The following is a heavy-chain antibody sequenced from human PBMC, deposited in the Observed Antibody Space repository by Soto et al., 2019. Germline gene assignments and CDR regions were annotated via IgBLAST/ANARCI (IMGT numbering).Heavy chain of an antibody. CDR3: ARLYGDASGWFDP. CDR2: IIPIFGTA. D-gene: IGHD4-17*01. Sequence: QVQLVQSGAEVKKPGSSVKVSCKASGGTFSSYAISWVRQAPGQGLEWMGGIIPIFGTANYAQKFQGRVTITADDSTSTDYMERLSLRSEDTAVYYCARLYGDASGWFDPWGQGTLVTVSS. J-gene: IGHJ5*02. V-gene: IGHV1-69*01. CDR1: GGTFSSYA.